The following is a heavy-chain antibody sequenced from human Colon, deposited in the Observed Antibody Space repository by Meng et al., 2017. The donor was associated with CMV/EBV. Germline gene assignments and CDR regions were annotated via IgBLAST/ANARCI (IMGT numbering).Heavy chain of an antibody. D-gene: IGHD5-18*01. J-gene: IGHJ6*02. Sequence: GESLKISCAASGFTFSTYWMSWVRQAPGKGLEWVANIKQDGSEKHYVDSVEGRFTISRDNAKNSLYLQMDSLRAEDTAVYYCARDQEIQLWDGVYYYYGMDVWGQGTTVTVSS. CDR3: ARDQEIQLWDGVYYYYGMDV. CDR1: GFTFSTYW. V-gene: IGHV3-7*01. CDR2: IKQDGSEK.